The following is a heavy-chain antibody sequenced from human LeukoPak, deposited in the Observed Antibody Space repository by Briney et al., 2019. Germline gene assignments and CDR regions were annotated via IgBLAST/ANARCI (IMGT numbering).Heavy chain of an antibody. J-gene: IGHJ4*02. CDR3: AKDIGVGSCNGCLFDY. CDR2: ISWDGDST. Sequence: PGGSLRLSCAASGFTFDNYTMHWVRQAPGKGLEWVSLISWDGDSTYYADSVQGRFTTSRDNSKTSLYLQMNSLRTEDTALYYCAKDIGVGSCNGCLFDYWGQGTLVTVSS. CDR1: GFTFDNYT. V-gene: IGHV3-43*01. D-gene: IGHD2-15*01.